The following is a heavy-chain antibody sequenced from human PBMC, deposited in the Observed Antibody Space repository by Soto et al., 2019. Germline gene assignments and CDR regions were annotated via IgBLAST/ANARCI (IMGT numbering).Heavy chain of an antibody. V-gene: IGHV3-21*01. D-gene: IGHD6-6*01. CDR1: GFTFSAYT. CDR3: ARVHIAARDY. CDR2: ISSISAYI. Sequence: PGGSLRLSCAASGFTFSAYTMIWVRQAPGKGLEWVSTISSISAYIKYADSVRGRFTVSRDNSKNSLYLQMDSLRVEDTAVYYCARVHIAARDYWGQGTLVTVSS. J-gene: IGHJ4*02.